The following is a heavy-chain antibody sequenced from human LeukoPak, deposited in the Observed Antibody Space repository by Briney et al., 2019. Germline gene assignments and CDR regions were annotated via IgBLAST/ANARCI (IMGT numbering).Heavy chain of an antibody. J-gene: IGHJ4*02. CDR1: GFTFSSYT. CDR3: AKTRPLDSSSWSHGDY. Sequence: QSGGSLRLSCAASGFTFSSYTMSWVRQAPGKGLEWVSTITTSDGNTYYADSVKGRFTVSRDNSKNTLFLQMNSLRAEDTAVYYCAKTRPLDSSSWSHGDYWGQGTLVTVSS. CDR2: ITTSDGNT. D-gene: IGHD6-13*01. V-gene: IGHV3-23*01.